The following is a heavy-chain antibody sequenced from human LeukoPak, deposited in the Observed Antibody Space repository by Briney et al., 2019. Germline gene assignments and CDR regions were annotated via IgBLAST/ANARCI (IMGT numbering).Heavy chain of an antibody. D-gene: IGHD3-22*01. CDR3: ARMWSSGYHDDAFDI. CDR2: IYYSGST. V-gene: IGHV4-31*03. Sequence: SQTLSLTCTVSGGSISSGGYYWSWIRQHPGKGLEWIGYIYYSGSTNHNPSLKSRVTISVDTSKNQFSLKLSSVTAADTAVYYCARMWSSGYHDDAFDIWGQGTMVTVSS. CDR1: GGSISSGGYY. J-gene: IGHJ3*02.